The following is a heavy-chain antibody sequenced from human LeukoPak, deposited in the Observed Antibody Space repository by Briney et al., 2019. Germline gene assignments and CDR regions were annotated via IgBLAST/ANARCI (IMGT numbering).Heavy chain of an antibody. CDR1: GFIHSSNC. CDR3: LSGPSQY. V-gene: IGHV3-7*05. CDR2: INQDGSEK. D-gene: IGHD3/OR15-3a*01. Sequence: PGGSLRFSYSAPGFIHSSNCMNWDRQAPGKGLEWVANINQDGSEKYYVDSVKGRFTVSRYNAKTSLYLQMKSLRAQDTAVYYCLSGPSQYRGRGTLVTVSS. J-gene: IGHJ4*02.